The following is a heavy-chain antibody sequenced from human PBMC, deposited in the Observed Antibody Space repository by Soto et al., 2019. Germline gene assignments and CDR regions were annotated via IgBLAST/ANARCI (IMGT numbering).Heavy chain of an antibody. CDR2: ISSSSYI. CDR1: VFTFISSS. D-gene: IGHD1-7*01. J-gene: IGHJ4*02. Sequence: SRASSVFTFISSSMNWVRHAPGKGLAWVSCISSSSYIYYADSVKGRFTISRDNAKNSLYLQMNSLRAEDTAVYYCARLTGTTRGSAAYWGQGTLVTVSS. V-gene: IGHV3-21*01. CDR3: ARLTGTTRGSAAY.